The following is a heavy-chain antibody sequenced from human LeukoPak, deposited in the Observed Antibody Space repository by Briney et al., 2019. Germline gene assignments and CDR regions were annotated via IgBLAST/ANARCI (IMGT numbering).Heavy chain of an antibody. CDR3: ASLPRSGFPYYFDY. J-gene: IGHJ4*02. D-gene: IGHD3-3*01. CDR1: GDSLSNGDYY. Sequence: SETLSLTCTVSGDSLSNGDYYWSWIRQPPGKGLEWIGYIYYSGSTYYNPSLKSRVTISVDTSKNQFSLRLSPATAADTAVYYCASLPRSGFPYYFDYWGQGTLVTVSS. V-gene: IGHV4-30-4*01. CDR2: IYYSGST.